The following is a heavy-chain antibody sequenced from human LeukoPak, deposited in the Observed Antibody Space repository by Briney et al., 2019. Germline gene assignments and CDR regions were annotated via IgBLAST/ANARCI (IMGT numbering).Heavy chain of an antibody. CDR3: ARDDYGDSLDF. D-gene: IGHD4-17*01. J-gene: IGHJ4*02. Sequence: GGSLRLSCAASGFTFDDYAMHWVRQAPGKGLEWVSSISGSRSYIYYADSVKGRFTISRDNGKNSLYLQMNSLRGDDTAIYYCARDDYGDSLDFWGQGTLVTVSS. V-gene: IGHV3-21*01. CDR2: ISGSRSYI. CDR1: GFTFDDYA.